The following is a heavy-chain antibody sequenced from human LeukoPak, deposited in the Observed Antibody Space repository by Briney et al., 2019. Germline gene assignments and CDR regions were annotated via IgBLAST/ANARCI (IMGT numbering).Heavy chain of an antibody. CDR1: GFTFSSND. CDR3: ARVVDHDYGDYYLDY. Sequence: GGSLRLSCAASGFTFSSNDMSWVRQAPGKGLECISVIYSGGSTDYADSVKGRLTISRDNSKNTLYPQMNSLRAEDTAVYYCARVVDHDYGDYYLDYWGQGTLVTVSS. J-gene: IGHJ4*02. CDR2: IYSGGST. D-gene: IGHD4-17*01. V-gene: IGHV3-53*01.